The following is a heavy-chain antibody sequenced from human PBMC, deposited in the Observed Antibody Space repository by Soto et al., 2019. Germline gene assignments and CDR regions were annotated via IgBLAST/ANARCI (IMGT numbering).Heavy chain of an antibody. Sequence: GGSLRLSCAASGFTFSSYSMNWVRQAPGKGLEWVSSISSSSRYIYYADSVKGRFTISRDNAKNSLYLQMNSLRAEDTAVYYCASMPQLVQYAFGNWGQGTMVTVSS. CDR1: GFTFSSYS. CDR3: ASMPQLVQYAFGN. V-gene: IGHV3-21*01. D-gene: IGHD6-13*01. CDR2: ISSSSRYI. J-gene: IGHJ3*02.